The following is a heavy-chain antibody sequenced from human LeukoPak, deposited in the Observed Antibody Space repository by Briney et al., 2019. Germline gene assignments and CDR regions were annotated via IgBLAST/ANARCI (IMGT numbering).Heavy chain of an antibody. CDR1: GFTFSSYS. CDR3: ARVLNSGYDYPGLDY. CDR2: ISSSSGYI. D-gene: IGHD5-12*01. Sequence: GGSLRLSCAASGFTFSSYSMNWVRQAPGKGLEWVSSISSSSGYIYYADSVKGRFTISRDNAKNSLYLQMNSLRAEDTAVYYCARVLNSGYDYPGLDYWGQGTLVTVSS. J-gene: IGHJ4*02. V-gene: IGHV3-21*01.